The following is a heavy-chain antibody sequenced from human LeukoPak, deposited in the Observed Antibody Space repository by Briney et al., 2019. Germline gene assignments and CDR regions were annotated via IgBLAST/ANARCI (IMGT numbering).Heavy chain of an antibody. Sequence: NASQTLSLTCTVSGGSISSGDYYWSWIRQPPGKGLEWIGYIYYSGSTYYNPSLKSRVTISVDTSKNQFSLKLSSVTAADTAVYYCARRLWERVGFDYWGQGTLVTVSS. V-gene: IGHV4-30-4*01. J-gene: IGHJ4*02. CDR3: ARRLWERVGFDY. CDR2: IYYSGST. D-gene: IGHD1-26*01. CDR1: GGSISSGDYY.